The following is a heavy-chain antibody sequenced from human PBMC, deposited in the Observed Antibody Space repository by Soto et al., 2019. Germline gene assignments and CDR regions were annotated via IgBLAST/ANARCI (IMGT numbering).Heavy chain of an antibody. V-gene: IGHV4-59*11. J-gene: IGHJ2*01. CDR2: FFHTGTA. CDR3: VRNYGGNSQFFDL. CDR1: GDAISRHY. D-gene: IGHD4-17*01. Sequence: QVQLQESGSGLVKPSETLSLNCSVSGDAISRHYWSWIRQSPGKGLEWLGYFFHTGTALYNPSLRSRVTMSVDTSKNQFSLKLTSVIPADTAVYFCVRNYGGNSQFFDLWGRGTLVTVSS.